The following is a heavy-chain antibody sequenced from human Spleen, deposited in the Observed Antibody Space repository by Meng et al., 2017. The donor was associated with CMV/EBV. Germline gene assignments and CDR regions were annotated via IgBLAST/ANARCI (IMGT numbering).Heavy chain of an antibody. V-gene: IGHV3-74*01. CDR1: GFTFSSYW. Sequence: GESLKISCAASGFTFSSYWMHWVRQAPGKGLVWVSRINSDGSSTSYADSVKGRFTISRDNAKTSLYLQMNSLRVEDTAVYYCARERAGTYNYYALDVWGQGTTVTVSS. CDR3: ARERAGTYNYYALDV. D-gene: IGHD6-25*01. CDR2: INSDGSST. J-gene: IGHJ6*02.